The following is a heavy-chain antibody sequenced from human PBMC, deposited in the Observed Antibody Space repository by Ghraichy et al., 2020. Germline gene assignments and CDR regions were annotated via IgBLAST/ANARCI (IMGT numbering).Heavy chain of an antibody. Sequence: GGSLRLSCAASGFTFRNFGMSWVRQAPGKGLEWVSGISGSGGSTYYADSVKGRFTISRDNSKNTLSLQMTSLRGEDTAVYYCAKNTLDDSVTGYYSASFGLDYWGQGTLVTVSS. V-gene: IGHV3-23*01. CDR2: ISGSGGST. J-gene: IGHJ4*02. D-gene: IGHD3-9*01. CDR1: GFTFRNFG. CDR3: AKNTLDDSVTGYYSASFGLDY.